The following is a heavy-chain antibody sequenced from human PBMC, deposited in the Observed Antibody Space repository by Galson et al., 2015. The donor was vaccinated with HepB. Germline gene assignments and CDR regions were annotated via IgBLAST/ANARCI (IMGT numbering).Heavy chain of an antibody. CDR3: AREGKDGSGTYLDY. D-gene: IGHD3-10*01. V-gene: IGHV3-33*08. J-gene: IGHJ4*02. CDR2: MWSDESNK. Sequence: SLRLSCAASGFSFSASGMHWVRQAPGKGPEWVAVMWSDESNKLYADSVKGRFTISRDNSNNTLYLQMNSLGAEDTAVYYCAREGKDGSGTYLDYWGQGTPVTVSS. CDR1: GFSFSASG.